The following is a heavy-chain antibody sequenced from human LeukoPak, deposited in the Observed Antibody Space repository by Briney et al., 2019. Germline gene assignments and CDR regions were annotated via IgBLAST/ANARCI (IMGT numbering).Heavy chain of an antibody. CDR1: GYTFTSYG. D-gene: IGHD2-21*01. CDR3: ARVWGSCDGRGCYLPDY. J-gene: IGHJ4*02. CDR2: ISGQNGKT. V-gene: IGHV1-18*01. Sequence: EASVKVSCKASGYTFTSYGISWVRQAPGQGFEWVGWISGQNGKTNYAKKFQGRVILTTDTSTSTAYMDLRSLRSDDTAVYYCARVWGSCDGRGCYLPDYWGQGTLVTVSS.